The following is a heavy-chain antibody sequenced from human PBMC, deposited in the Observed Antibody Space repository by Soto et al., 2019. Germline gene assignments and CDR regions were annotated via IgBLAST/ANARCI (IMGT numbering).Heavy chain of an antibody. CDR3: ARARYYGAKKDF. J-gene: IGHJ4*02. D-gene: IGHD3-16*01. V-gene: IGHV4-59*01. Sequence: PSETLSLTCNVSGDSINGYYWSWIRQPPGKGLEWIGCIYSSGSTKYSPSLRSRVSMSIDTPKSQFSLKLRSVTAADTAIYYCARARYYGAKKDFWGQGPLVTVSS. CDR1: GDSINGYY. CDR2: IYSSGST.